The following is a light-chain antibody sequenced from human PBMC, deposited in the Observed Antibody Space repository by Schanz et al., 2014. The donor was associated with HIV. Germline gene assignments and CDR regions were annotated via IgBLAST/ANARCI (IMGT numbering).Light chain of an antibody. Sequence: QSALTQPASVSGSPGQSITFSCTGTNNDIGSYTYVSWYQQHPDKAPKLVVYGVFDRPSGVSDHFSGSKSGNMAYLTISALQAEDEADYYCASYTTSHTFVFGTGTKLTVL. CDR1: NNDIGSYTY. CDR2: GVF. CDR3: ASYTTSHTFV. J-gene: IGLJ1*01. V-gene: IGLV2-14*03.